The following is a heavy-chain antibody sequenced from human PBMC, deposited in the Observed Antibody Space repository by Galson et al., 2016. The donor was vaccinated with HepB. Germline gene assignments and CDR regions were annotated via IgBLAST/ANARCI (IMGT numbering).Heavy chain of an antibody. V-gene: IGHV3-53*01. CDR3: ARDPGRIAAAGHFDS. CDR1: GFIVSSHY. CDR2: IYSGGAT. J-gene: IGHJ5*01. D-gene: IGHD6-13*01. Sequence: SLRLSCAGSGFIVSSHYMNWVRQAPGKGLEWVAIIYSGGATYYADSVKGRFTISRDSPKNTLYLQMNSLRAEDTAVYYCARDPGRIAAAGHFDSWGQGTLVTVSS.